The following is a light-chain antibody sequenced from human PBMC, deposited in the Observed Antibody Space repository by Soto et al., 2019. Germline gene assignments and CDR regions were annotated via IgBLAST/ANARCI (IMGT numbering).Light chain of an antibody. CDR1: QGISIW. V-gene: IGKV1D-12*01. J-gene: IGKJ5*01. CDR3: QQAFPFPIT. CDR2: GES. Sequence: DIQITQSPSSVSASVGDRVTITCRASQGISIWLAWYQQKPGKVPKLLIFGESRLQSGVPSRFSRSGSATDFTLTINSLQPEDFATYYRQQAFPFPITFRQGTRLAI.